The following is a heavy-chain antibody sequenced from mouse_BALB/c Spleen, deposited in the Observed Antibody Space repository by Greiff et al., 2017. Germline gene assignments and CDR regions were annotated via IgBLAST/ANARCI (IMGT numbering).Heavy chain of an antibody. CDR3: TRRRAYYRYPFDY. CDR1: GYSFTSYW. J-gene: IGHJ2*01. CDR2: IYPGNSDT. Sequence: VQLQQSGTVLARPGASVKMSCKASGYSFTSYWMHWVKQRPGQGLEWIGAIYPGNSDTSYNQKFKGKAKLTAVTSASTAYMELSSLTNEDSAVYYCTRRRAYYRYPFDYWGQGTTLTASS. V-gene: IGHV1-5*01. D-gene: IGHD2-14*01.